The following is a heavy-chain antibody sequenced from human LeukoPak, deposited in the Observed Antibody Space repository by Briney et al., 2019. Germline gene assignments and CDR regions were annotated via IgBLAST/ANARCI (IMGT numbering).Heavy chain of an antibody. D-gene: IGHD6-19*01. Sequence: QSGGSLRLSCAASGFTVSSNYMSWVRQAPGKGLEWVSVIYSGGSTYYADSVKGRFTISRDNSKNTLYLQMNSLRAEDTAVYYCARDDIAVAGQDYWGQGTLVTASS. V-gene: IGHV3-66*01. CDR2: IYSGGST. CDR1: GFTVSSNY. J-gene: IGHJ4*02. CDR3: ARDDIAVAGQDY.